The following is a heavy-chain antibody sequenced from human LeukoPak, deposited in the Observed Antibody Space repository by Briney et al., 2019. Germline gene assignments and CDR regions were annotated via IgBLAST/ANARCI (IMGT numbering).Heavy chain of an antibody. D-gene: IGHD2-15*01. V-gene: IGHV3-23*01. CDR1: GFTFSSYA. Sequence: PGGSLRLSCAASGFTFSSYAMSWVRQAPGKGLEWVSAISGSGGSTYYADSVKGRFTISRDNSKNTLYLQMNSLRAEDTAVYYCAKEGCSGGSCYPRRGIFDYWGQGTLVTVSS. CDR3: AKEGCSGGSCYPRRGIFDY. CDR2: ISGSGGST. J-gene: IGHJ4*02.